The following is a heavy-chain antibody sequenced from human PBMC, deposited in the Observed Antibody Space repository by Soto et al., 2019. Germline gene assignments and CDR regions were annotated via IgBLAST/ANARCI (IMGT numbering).Heavy chain of an antibody. CDR2: IYYSGST. CDR3: ARVVDSPYYYYMDV. J-gene: IGHJ6*03. V-gene: IGHV4-28*03. D-gene: IGHD3-3*01. Sequence: PSETLSVTCAVSCYSISSSNWWGWIRQPPGKGLEWIGYIYYSGSTYYNPSLKSRVTMSVDTSKNQFSLKLSSVTAVDTAVYYCARVVDSPYYYYMDVWGKGTTVTVSS. CDR1: CYSISSSNW.